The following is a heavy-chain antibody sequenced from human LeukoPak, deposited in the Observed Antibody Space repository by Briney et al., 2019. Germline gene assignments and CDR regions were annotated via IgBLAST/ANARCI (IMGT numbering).Heavy chain of an antibody. CDR3: ARAARVAGSYYNVGY. Sequence: ASVKVSCKASGYTFTSYYMHWVRQAPGQGLEWMGIINPSGGSTSYAQKFQGRVTMTRDTSTSTVYMELSSLRSEDTAVYYCARAARVAGSYYNVGYWGQGTLVTVSS. CDR2: INPSGGST. D-gene: IGHD3-10*01. CDR1: GYTFTSYY. J-gene: IGHJ4*02. V-gene: IGHV1-46*01.